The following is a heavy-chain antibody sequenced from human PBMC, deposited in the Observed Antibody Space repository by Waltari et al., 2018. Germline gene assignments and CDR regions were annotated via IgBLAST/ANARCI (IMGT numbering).Heavy chain of an antibody. CDR3: ARAISSGWWFDY. J-gene: IGHJ4*02. CDR2: SSGSGGRT. V-gene: IGHV3-23*01. CDR1: GFTFSSYA. D-gene: IGHD6-19*01. Sequence: EVQLLESGGGLVQPGGSLRLSCAASGFTFSSYAMSWVRQAPGKGLEWVSASSGSGGRTYYADSVKGRFTISRDNSKNTLYLQMNSLRAEDTAVYYCARAISSGWWFDYWGQGTLVTVSS.